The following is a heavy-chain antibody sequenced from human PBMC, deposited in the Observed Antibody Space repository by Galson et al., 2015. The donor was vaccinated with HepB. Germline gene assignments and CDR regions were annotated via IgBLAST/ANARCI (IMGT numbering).Heavy chain of an antibody. J-gene: IGHJ4*02. CDR2: IRSKAYGGTT. Sequence: SLRLSCAASGFTFGDYTMSWFRQAPGKGLEWVGSIRSKAYGGTTEYVASVRRRFTISRNDSKSIAYLQINSLKTEDTAVYYCTGDRKGGYGPFDYWGQGTLVTVSS. D-gene: IGHD5-12*01. CDR1: GFTFGDYT. CDR3: TGDRKGGYGPFDY. V-gene: IGHV3-49*03.